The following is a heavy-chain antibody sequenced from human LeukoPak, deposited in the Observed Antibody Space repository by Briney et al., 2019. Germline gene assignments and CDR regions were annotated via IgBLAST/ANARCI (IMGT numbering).Heavy chain of an antibody. J-gene: IGHJ4*02. CDR2: ISGSGGST. Sequence: GGSLRLSCAASGFTFSSYAMSWVRQAPGKGLEWVSAISGSGGSTYYADSVKGRFTISRDNPKNTLYLQMNSLRAEDTAVYYCATRIYQLPIDYWGQGTLVTVSS. D-gene: IGHD2-2*01. CDR1: GFTFSSYA. V-gene: IGHV3-23*01. CDR3: ATRIYQLPIDY.